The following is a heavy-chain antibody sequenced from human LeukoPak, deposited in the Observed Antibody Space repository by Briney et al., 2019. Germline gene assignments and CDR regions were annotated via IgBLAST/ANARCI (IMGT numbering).Heavy chain of an antibody. D-gene: IGHD2-8*01. V-gene: IGHV3-7*04. CDR1: GFPFTNNW. CDR2: IKKDGGET. Sequence: GGSLRLSCAASGFPFTNNWMTWVRQPPRKGLERVATIKKDGGETYYVDSVKGRFSIPRDNARDSVYLQMNILRAEDAAVYYCARARYCANTICHIGGGLDVWGPGTTVTVSS. CDR3: ARARYCANTICHIGGGLDV. J-gene: IGHJ6*02.